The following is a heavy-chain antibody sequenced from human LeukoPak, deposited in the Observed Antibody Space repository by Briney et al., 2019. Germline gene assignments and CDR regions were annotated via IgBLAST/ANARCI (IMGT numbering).Heavy chain of an antibody. Sequence: SVKVSCKASGGTFSSYAISWVRQAPGQGLEWMGGIIPIFGTANYAQKFQGRVTITADESTSTAYMELSSLRSEDTAVYYCARGVSGIVVVTPDDALDIWGQGTMVTVSS. D-gene: IGHD2-21*02. CDR3: ARGVSGIVVVTPDDALDI. J-gene: IGHJ3*02. CDR2: IIPIFGTA. V-gene: IGHV1-69*13. CDR1: GGTFSSYA.